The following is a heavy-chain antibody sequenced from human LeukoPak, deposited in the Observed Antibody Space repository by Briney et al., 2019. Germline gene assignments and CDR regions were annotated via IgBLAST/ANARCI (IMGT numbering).Heavy chain of an antibody. V-gene: IGHV3-33*01. D-gene: IGHD2-2*01. CDR3: ARDLGYCSSTSCYGIDY. J-gene: IGHJ4*02. CDR2: IWYDGSNK. Sequence: GGSLRLSCAASGFTFSSYDMHWVRQAPGKGLEWVAVIWYDGSNKYYADSVKGRFTISRDNSKNTLYLQMNSLRAEDTAVYYCARDLGYCSSTSCYGIDYWGQGTLVTVSS. CDR1: GFTFSSYD.